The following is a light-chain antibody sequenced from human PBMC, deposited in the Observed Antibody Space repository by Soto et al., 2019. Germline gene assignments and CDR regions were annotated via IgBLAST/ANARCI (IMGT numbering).Light chain of an antibody. CDR2: AAS. Sequence: ALRMTQSPSSFSASTGDRVTITCRASQGISSYLAWYQQKPGKAPKLLIYAASTLQSGVPPRLSGSGSGTDFTLTFSCLQSEDFATYYCQQYYSYPPTFGQGTKLEIK. CDR1: QGISSY. V-gene: IGKV1-8*01. CDR3: QQYYSYPPT. J-gene: IGKJ2*01.